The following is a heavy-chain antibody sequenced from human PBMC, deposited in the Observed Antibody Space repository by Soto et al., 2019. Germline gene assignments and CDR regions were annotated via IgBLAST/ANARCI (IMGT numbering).Heavy chain of an antibody. Sequence: PSETLSLTCTVSGGSISSGGYYWSWIRQHPGKGLEWIGYIYYSGSTYYNPSPKSRVTISVDTSKNQFSLKLSSVTAADTAVYYCAREKEQLVSNWGQGTLVTVSS. CDR3: AREKEQLVSN. V-gene: IGHV4-31*03. CDR2: IYYSGST. CDR1: GGSISSGGYY. J-gene: IGHJ4*02. D-gene: IGHD6-6*01.